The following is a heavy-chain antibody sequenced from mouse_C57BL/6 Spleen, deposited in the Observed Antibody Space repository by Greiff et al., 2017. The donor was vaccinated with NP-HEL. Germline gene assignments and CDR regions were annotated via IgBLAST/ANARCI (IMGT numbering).Heavy chain of an antibody. Sequence: QVQLQQSGAELARPGASVKLSCKASGYTFTSYGISWVKQRTGQGLEWIGEIYPRSGNTYYNEKFKGKATLTADKSSSTAYMELRSLTSEDSAVSFCATNWGEGACFAYWGQGTLVTVSA. V-gene: IGHV1-81*01. CDR2: IYPRSGNT. CDR1: GYTFTSYG. D-gene: IGHD4-1*01. J-gene: IGHJ3*01. CDR3: ATNWGEGACFAY.